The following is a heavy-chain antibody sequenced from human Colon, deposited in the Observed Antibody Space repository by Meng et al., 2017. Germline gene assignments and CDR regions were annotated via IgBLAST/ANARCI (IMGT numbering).Heavy chain of an antibody. Sequence: GESLKIFCAASGFTFSTYSMHRVHQAPGKGLVWVSQIKPDGRTTAYADSVKGRFTISRDNAKSTLYLEMNSLRAEDAAVYYCARDWDWVVWDYWGQGTLVTVSS. CDR2: IKPDGRTT. J-gene: IGHJ4*02. CDR1: GFTFSTYS. CDR3: ARDWDWVVWDY. V-gene: IGHV3-74*01. D-gene: IGHD3/OR15-3a*01.